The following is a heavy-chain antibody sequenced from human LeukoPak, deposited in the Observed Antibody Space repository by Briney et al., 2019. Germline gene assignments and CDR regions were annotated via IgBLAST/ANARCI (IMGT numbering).Heavy chain of an antibody. CDR3: ARASPMAVKGVGAFDI. V-gene: IGHV4-30-2*01. CDR2: IYHSGST. J-gene: IGHJ3*02. CDR1: GGSISSGGYS. D-gene: IGHD4-11*01. Sequence: KPSQTLSLTCAVSGGSISSGGYSWSWIRQPPGKGLEWIGYIYHSGSTYYNPSLKSRVTISVDRSKNQFSLKLSSVTAADTAVYYCARASPMAVKGVGAFDIWGQGTMVTVSS.